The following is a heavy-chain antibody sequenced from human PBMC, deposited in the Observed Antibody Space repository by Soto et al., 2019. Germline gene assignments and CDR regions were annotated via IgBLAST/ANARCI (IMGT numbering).Heavy chain of an antibody. Sequence: QVQLVQSGAEVKKPGASVKVSCKASGYTFTSYGISWVRQAPGQGLEWMGWISAYNGNTNYAQKLQGRVTMTTDTSTSTAYMELRSLRSDDTAVYYCARALFDKGIVGATTGGLFDYRGQGTLVTVSS. V-gene: IGHV1-18*01. J-gene: IGHJ4*02. D-gene: IGHD1-26*01. CDR3: ARALFDKGIVGATTGGLFDY. CDR2: ISAYNGNT. CDR1: GYTFTSYG.